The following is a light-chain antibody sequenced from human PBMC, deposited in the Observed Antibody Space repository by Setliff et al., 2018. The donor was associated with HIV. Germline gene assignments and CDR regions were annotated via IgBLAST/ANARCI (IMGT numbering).Light chain of an antibody. CDR2: EVT. J-gene: IGLJ1*01. V-gene: IGLV2-14*01. Sequence: QSVLTQPASVSGSPGQSITISCTGSSSDVGLNNYISWYQQRPGKAPKLLIYEVTHRPSGVSYRFSGSKSANTASLTISGLQAEDEADYYCCSYAGSSTPYVFGTGTKVTVL. CDR1: SSDVGLNNY. CDR3: CSYAGSSTPYV.